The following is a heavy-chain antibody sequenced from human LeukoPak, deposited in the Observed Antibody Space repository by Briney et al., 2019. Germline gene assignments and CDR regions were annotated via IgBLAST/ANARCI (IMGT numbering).Heavy chain of an antibody. V-gene: IGHV3-48*03. CDR1: GFTFSTYE. D-gene: IGHD4-11*01. J-gene: IGHJ4*02. CDR2: ISDSGTTI. Sequence: GGSLRLSRAASGFTFSTYEMNWVRQSPGKGLEWVSYISDSGTTIYYADSVKGRFTISRDNAKNSLYLQMNSLRAEDTAVYYCARERLPDDYWGQGTLVTVSS. CDR3: ARERLPDDY.